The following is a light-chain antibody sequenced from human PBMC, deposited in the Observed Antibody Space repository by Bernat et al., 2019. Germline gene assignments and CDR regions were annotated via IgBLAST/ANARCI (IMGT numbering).Light chain of an antibody. V-gene: IGLV2-11*01. CDR1: TSDVGGYKY. CDR2: DVS. CDR3: CSSTGRNPPYV. J-gene: IGLJ1*01. Sequence: QSALTQLRPVSGSPGQSVTISSTGTTSDVGGYKYVSWYQQHPGKAPKLMIYDVSERPSGVPDRFSGSKSSNTASLTISRLQSEDAADYYCCSSTGRNPPYVFGAGTKVTVL.